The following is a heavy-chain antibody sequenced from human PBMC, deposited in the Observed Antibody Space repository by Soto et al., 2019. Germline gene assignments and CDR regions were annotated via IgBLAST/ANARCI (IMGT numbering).Heavy chain of an antibody. CDR3: ARDQTGYCTNGVCHHLDY. J-gene: IGHJ4*02. CDR1: GFTFSSYS. CDR2: ISSSSSTI. V-gene: IGHV3-48*02. D-gene: IGHD2-8*01. Sequence: LRLSCAASGFTFSSYSMNWVRQAPGKGLEWVSYISSSSSTIYYADSVKGRFTISRDNAKNSLYLQMNSLRDEDTAVYYCARDQTGYCTNGVCHHLDYWGQGTLVTVSS.